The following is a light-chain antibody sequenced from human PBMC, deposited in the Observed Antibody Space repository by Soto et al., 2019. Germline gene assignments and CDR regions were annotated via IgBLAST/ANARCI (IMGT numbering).Light chain of an antibody. CDR2: AAS. CDR3: QQYDSYPWT. CDR1: QGISSW. J-gene: IGKJ1*01. V-gene: IGKV1D-16*01. Sequence: MTQSPATLSVSPGDRVTITCRASQGISSWLAWYQQKPDKTPKSLIYAASSLRPGVPSRFSGGGSGTDFTLTISSLQPEDFATYYCQQYDSYPWTFGQGTKVEI.